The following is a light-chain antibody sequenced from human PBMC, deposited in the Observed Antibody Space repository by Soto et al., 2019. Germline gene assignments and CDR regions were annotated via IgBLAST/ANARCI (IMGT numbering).Light chain of an antibody. J-gene: IGLJ2*01. CDR1: TTDVGGYKY. CDR2: QVD. CDR3: QVWDSSSVV. Sequence: QSVLTQPPSASGSPGQSVTISCTGTTTDVGGYKYVSWYLQHPGKAPKLIIYQVDRRPSGVPSRFSGSNSEDTATLTISRVEAGDEADYYCQVWDSSSVVFGGGTQLTVL. V-gene: IGLV2-8*01.